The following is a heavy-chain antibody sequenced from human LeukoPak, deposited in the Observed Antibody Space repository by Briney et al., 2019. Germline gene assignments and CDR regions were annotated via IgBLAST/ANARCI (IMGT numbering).Heavy chain of an antibody. V-gene: IGHV3-23*01. J-gene: IGHJ4*02. D-gene: IGHD1-1*01. CDR2: IRGNGNRT. Sequence: GGSLRLSCSASGFTFTTNAMTWVRQAPGKGLEWVSTIRGNGNRTHYADSVTGRFTISRDNSKNTLYLQMNSLRGEDSAIYYCAKGQELDDGVFDSWGQGTLVTVSS. CDR1: GFTFTTNA. CDR3: AKGQELDDGVFDS.